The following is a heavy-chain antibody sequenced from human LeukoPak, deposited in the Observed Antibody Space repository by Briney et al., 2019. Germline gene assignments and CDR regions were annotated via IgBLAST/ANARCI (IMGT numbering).Heavy chain of an antibody. D-gene: IGHD1-26*01. CDR1: GYTFTSYG. CDR3: ARDFIVGATKENAFDI. V-gene: IGHV1-18*01. CDR2: ISAYNGNT. J-gene: IGHJ3*02. Sequence: ASVKVSCKASGYTFTSYGISWVRQAPGQGLEWMGWISAYNGNTNYAQKLQGRVTTTTDTSTSTAYMELRSLRSDDTAVYYCARDFIVGATKENAFDIWGQGTMVTVSS.